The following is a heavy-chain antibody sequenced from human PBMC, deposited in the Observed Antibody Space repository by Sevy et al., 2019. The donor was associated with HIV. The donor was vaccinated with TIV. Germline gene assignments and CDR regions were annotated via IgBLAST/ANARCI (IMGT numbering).Heavy chain of an antibody. D-gene: IGHD3-9*01. CDR2: ISDDSST. CDR1: GFTFSNYG. Sequence: GGSLRLSCAASGFTFSNYGMHWVRQAPGKGLEWVSVISDDSSTFYADSVKGRFTISRDNSQNTMYLQMNSLRAEDTAVYYCAIEVNDIKYDYWGQGTLVTVSS. V-gene: IGHV3-23*01. J-gene: IGHJ4*02. CDR3: AIEVNDIKYDY.